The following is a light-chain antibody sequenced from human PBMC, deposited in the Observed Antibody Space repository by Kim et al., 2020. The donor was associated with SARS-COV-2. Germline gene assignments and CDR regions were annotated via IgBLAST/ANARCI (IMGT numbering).Light chain of an antibody. J-gene: IGLJ3*02. V-gene: IGLV4-69*01. CDR3: QTWGTGMGV. Sequence: ASVKLTCTRSSGNSSYAIAWHQQQPEKGPRYLMKLNSDGSHSKGDGIPDRFSGSSSGAERYLTISSLQAEDEADYYCQTWGTGMGVFGGGTQLTVL. CDR2: LNSDGSH. CDR1: SGNSSYA.